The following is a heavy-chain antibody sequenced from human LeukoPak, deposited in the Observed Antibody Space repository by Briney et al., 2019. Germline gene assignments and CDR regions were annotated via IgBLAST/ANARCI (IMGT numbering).Heavy chain of an antibody. J-gene: IGHJ5*02. Sequence: PSETLSLTCAVSGGSISSGGYSWSWIRQPPGKGLEWIGYIYHSGSTYYNPSLKSRVTISVDRSKNQFSLKLSSVTAADTAVYYCARLLQVNYGDYWFDPWGQGTLVTVSS. CDR2: IYHSGST. V-gene: IGHV4-30-2*01. CDR1: GGSISSGGYS. CDR3: ARLLQVNYGDYWFDP. D-gene: IGHD4-17*01.